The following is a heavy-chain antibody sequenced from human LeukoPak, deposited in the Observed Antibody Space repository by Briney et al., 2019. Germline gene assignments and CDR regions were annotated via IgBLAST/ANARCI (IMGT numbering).Heavy chain of an antibody. CDR2: IRSKAYGGTT. CDR1: GFTFGDYA. Sequence: PGGSLRLSCTASGFTFGDYAMSWVRQAPGKGLEWVGFIRSKAYGGTTEYAASVKGRFTISRDDSKSIAYLQMNSLRTEDTAVYYCTRSARSGYYWGMTPNWFDPWGQGTLVTVSS. D-gene: IGHD3-22*01. CDR3: TRSARSGYYWGMTPNWFDP. J-gene: IGHJ5*02. V-gene: IGHV3-49*04.